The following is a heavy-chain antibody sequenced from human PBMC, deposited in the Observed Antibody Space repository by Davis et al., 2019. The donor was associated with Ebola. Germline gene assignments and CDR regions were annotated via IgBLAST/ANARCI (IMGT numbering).Heavy chain of an antibody. Sequence: GESLKISCAASGFTFSSYAMHWVRQAPGKGLEWVAVISYDGSNKYYADSVKGRFTISRDNSKNTLYLQMTSLRAEDTAVYYCARPHEYGGLYYDYGMDVWGKGTTVTVSS. CDR3: ARPHEYGGLYYDYGMDV. D-gene: IGHD4-23*01. CDR1: GFTFSSYA. V-gene: IGHV3-30-3*01. CDR2: ISYDGSNK. J-gene: IGHJ6*04.